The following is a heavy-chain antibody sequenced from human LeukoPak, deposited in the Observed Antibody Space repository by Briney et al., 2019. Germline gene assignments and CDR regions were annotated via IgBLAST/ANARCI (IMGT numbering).Heavy chain of an antibody. CDR2: IYYSGST. CDR1: GGSISYYY. Sequence: PSGTLSLTCTVSGGSISYYYWGWIRQPPGKGLEWIGYIYYSGSTNYHPSLKSRVTISVDTSKNQFSLNLSSVTAADTAVYYCARADYYYDSSGYTYLFDYWGQGILVTVSS. V-gene: IGHV4-59*01. J-gene: IGHJ4*02. D-gene: IGHD3-22*01. CDR3: ARADYYYDSSGYTYLFDY.